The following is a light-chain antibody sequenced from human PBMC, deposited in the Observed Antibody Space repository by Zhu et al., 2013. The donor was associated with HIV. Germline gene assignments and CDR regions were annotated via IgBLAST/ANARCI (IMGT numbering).Light chain of an antibody. CDR2: DIS. V-gene: IGKV3-20*01. CDR3: QQHGASPWT. Sequence: EIVLTQSPVTLSLSPGERATLSCRASQSVANSLAWYQQKPGQAPRLLIYDISIRATGIPDRFSGSGSGTDFTLSITRLEPEDSAIYYCQQHGASPWTFGQGTKVEI. J-gene: IGKJ1*01. CDR1: QSVANS.